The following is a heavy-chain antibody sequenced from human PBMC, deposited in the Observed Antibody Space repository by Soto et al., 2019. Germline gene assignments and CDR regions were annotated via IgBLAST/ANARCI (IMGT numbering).Heavy chain of an antibody. CDR2: IYYSGST. CDR1: GCSISSSSYY. J-gene: IGHJ1*01. Sequence: LETLSLTCTVSGCSISSSSYYWGWIRQPPGKGLEWIGSIYYSGSTYYNPSLKSRVTISVDTSKNQFSLKLSSVTAADTAVYYCARLSAAGTIQHWGQGTLVTVSS. CDR3: ARLSAAGTIQH. D-gene: IGHD6-13*01. V-gene: IGHV4-39*01.